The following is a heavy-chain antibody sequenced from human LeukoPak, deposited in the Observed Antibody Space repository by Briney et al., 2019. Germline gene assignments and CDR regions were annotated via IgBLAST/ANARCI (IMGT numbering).Heavy chain of an antibody. J-gene: IGHJ4*02. D-gene: IGHD6-13*01. CDR3: ARSPITVAGYFDF. CDR2: FYPADSET. CDR1: GYSFTTYW. V-gene: IGHV5-51*01. Sequence: GESLKISCKGSGYSFTTYWIAWVRPMPGKGLECLGLFYPADSETRYSPSFQGQVTFSADKSINTAYLQWRSLKASDTAIYYCARSPITVAGYFDFWGQGTLVTVSS.